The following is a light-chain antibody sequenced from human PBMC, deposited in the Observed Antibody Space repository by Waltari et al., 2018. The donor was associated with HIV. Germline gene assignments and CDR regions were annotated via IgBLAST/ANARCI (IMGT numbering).Light chain of an antibody. CDR2: EDS. CDR1: ALPTKY. CDR3: YSTDSSGNHRV. V-gene: IGLV3-10*01. J-gene: IGLJ2*01. Sequence: SYELTQPPSVSVSPGQTDRITCSGDALPTKYAYWYQHKSGQAHVLVIYEDSKRPSGIPERFSGSSSGTMATLTISGAQVEDEADYYCYSTDSSGNHRVFGGGTKLTVL.